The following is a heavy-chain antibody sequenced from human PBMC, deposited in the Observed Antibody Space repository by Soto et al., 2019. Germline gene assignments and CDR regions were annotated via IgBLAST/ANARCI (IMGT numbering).Heavy chain of an antibody. CDR1: GGSISSYY. D-gene: IGHD2-8*02. Sequence: SETLSLTCTVSGGSISSYYWSWIRQPPGKGLEWIGYVYYSGSTNYNPSLKSRVTISVDTSKNQFSLKLTSVTAADTAVYYCARDKITGLFDYWGQGTLVTVSS. V-gene: IGHV4-59*12. J-gene: IGHJ4*02. CDR2: VYYSGST. CDR3: ARDKITGLFDY.